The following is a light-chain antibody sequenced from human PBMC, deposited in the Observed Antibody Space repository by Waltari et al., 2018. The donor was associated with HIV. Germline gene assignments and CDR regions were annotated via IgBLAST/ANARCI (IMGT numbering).Light chain of an antibody. CDR2: GNS. CDR1: SSNIGAGFD. Sequence: QSLMTQPPSVSGAPGQRVTISCTGSSSNIGAGFDLHWYQQLPGTVTKLLIQGNSNRPSGVPHRFSGSKSGTSASLAITGLQAEDEADYYCQSYDRSLSGYVVFGGGTKLTVL. V-gene: IGLV1-40*01. J-gene: IGLJ2*01. CDR3: QSYDRSLSGYVV.